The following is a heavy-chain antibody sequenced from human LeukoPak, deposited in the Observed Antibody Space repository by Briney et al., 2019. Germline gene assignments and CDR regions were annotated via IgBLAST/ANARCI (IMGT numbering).Heavy chain of an antibody. V-gene: IGHV4-34*01. CDR1: GGSFSGYY. D-gene: IGHD1-26*01. CDR2: INHSGST. Sequence: SETLSLTCAVYGGSFSGYYWSWIRQPPGKGLEWIGEINHSGSTNYNPSLKSRVTISVDTSKNQFSLKLSSVTAADTAVYYCAGRWERDSGSYLGYYFDYWGQGTLVTVSS. CDR3: AGRWERDSGSYLGYYFDY. J-gene: IGHJ4*02.